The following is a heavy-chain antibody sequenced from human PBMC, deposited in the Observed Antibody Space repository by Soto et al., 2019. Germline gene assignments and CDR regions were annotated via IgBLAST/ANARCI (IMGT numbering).Heavy chain of an antibody. V-gene: IGHV1-69*02. CDR3: ARGPGSGKIGYYYYMDV. CDR1: GGTFSSYT. J-gene: IGHJ6*03. D-gene: IGHD3-10*01. CDR2: IIPILGIA. Sequence: SVKVSCKASGGTFSSYTISWVRQAPGQGLEWMGRIIPILGIANYAQKFQGRVTITADKSTSTAYMELSSLRSEDTAVYYCARGPGSGKIGYYYYMDVWGKGTTVTVSS.